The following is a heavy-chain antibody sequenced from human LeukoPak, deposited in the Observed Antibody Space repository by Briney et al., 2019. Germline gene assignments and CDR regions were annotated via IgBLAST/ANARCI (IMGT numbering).Heavy chain of an antibody. CDR1: GGSMSMGSYY. V-gene: IGHV4-61*01. CDR3: ARSPPRSQGGYFFDI. Sequence: SETLSLTCSVSGGSMSMGSYYWNWIRQPPGGGLEWIGYIYNNEYTNYNPSLKSRVTLSADTSKNQFSLTLTSVTPADTAVYYCARSPPRSQGGYFFDIWGQGSLVSVSS. J-gene: IGHJ4*02. D-gene: IGHD3-16*01. CDR2: IYNNEYT.